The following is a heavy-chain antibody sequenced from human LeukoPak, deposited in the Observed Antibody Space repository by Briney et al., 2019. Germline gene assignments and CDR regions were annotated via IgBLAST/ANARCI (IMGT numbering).Heavy chain of an antibody. Sequence: ASVKVSCKASGGTFSSYAISWVRQAPGQGLEWMGGIIPIFGTANYAQKFQGRVTITADESTSTAYMELSSLRSEDTAVYYCARDKEMATISAFDIWGQGTMVTVSS. CDR1: GGTFSSYA. CDR2: IIPIFGTA. J-gene: IGHJ3*02. V-gene: IGHV1-69*13. D-gene: IGHD5-24*01. CDR3: ARDKEMATISAFDI.